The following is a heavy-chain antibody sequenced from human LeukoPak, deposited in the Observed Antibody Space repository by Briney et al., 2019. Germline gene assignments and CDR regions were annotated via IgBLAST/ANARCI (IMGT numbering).Heavy chain of an antibody. V-gene: IGHV3-74*01. Sequence: GGSLRLSCAASGFTLSRYWMHWVRQAPGKGLVWVSRINSDGSTTNYADSVKGRFTISRDNSENTLYLQMNSLRAEDTAVYYCAREGFGELSVDVWGQGTTVTVSS. CDR1: GFTLSRYW. J-gene: IGHJ6*02. CDR2: INSDGSTT. D-gene: IGHD3-10*01. CDR3: AREGFGELSVDV.